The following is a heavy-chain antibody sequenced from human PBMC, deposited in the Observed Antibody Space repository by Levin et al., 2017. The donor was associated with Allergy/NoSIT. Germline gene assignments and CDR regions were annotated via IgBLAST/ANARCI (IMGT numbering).Heavy chain of an antibody. CDR1: GGSISSSDYY. Sequence: SETLSLTCTVSGGSISSSDYYWSWIRQPPGKGLEWIGYIYYSGSTYYKPSLKSRVTISVDTSKNQFSLKLTSVTAADTAVYYWARDRISLVRGGLDVWGQGTTVTVSS. V-gene: IGHV4-30-4*01. CDR3: ARDRISLVRGGLDV. J-gene: IGHJ6*02. D-gene: IGHD3-10*01. CDR2: IYYSGST.